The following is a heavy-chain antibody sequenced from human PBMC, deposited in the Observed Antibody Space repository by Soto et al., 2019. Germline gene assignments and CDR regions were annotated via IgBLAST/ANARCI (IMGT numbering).Heavy chain of an antibody. D-gene: IGHD3-22*01. Sequence: QMQLVQSGPEVKRPGTSVKVSCKASGFTFTNSAVQWVRQARGQRLEWIGWIVVGSDNTNYTQKFQERVTFTRDMSTSTAYMELSSLRSEDSAVYYCAADVYDATDVNDLGVYWGQGTLVTVSS. J-gene: IGHJ4*02. V-gene: IGHV1-58*01. CDR1: GFTFTNSA. CDR2: IVVGSDNT. CDR3: AADVYDATDVNDLGVY.